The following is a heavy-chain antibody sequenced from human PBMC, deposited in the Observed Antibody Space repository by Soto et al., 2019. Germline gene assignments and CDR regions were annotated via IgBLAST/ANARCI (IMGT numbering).Heavy chain of an antibody. CDR2: INHSGST. CDR1: GGSFSGYY. V-gene: IGHV4-34*01. Sequence: PSETLSLTCAVYGGSFSGYYWSWIRQPPGKGLEWIGEINHSGSTNYNPSLKSRVTISVDTSKNQFSLKLSSVTAADTAVYYCARGQMAAAGIATDYWGHGTLVTVSS. J-gene: IGHJ4*01. D-gene: IGHD6-13*01. CDR3: ARGQMAAAGIATDY.